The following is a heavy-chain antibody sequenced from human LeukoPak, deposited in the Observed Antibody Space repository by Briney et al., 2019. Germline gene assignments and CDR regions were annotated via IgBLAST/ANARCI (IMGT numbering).Heavy chain of an antibody. Sequence: GGSLRLSCAASGFTFSSYGMHWVRQAPGKGLEWVAFIRYDGSNKYYADSVKGRFTISRDNSKNTLYLQMNSLRAEDTAVYYCAKDRVMITFGGELDYWGQGTLVTVSS. D-gene: IGHD3-16*01. J-gene: IGHJ4*02. CDR3: AKDRVMITFGGELDY. V-gene: IGHV3-30*02. CDR2: IRYDGSNK. CDR1: GFTFSSYG.